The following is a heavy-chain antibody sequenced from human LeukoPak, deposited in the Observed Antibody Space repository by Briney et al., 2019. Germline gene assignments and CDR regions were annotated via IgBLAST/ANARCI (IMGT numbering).Heavy chain of an antibody. CDR2: IYYSGST. V-gene: IGHV4-39*07. CDR1: GGSISTSSYY. D-gene: IGHD2-2*01. Sequence: SETLSLTCTVSGGSISTSSYYWGWIRQPPGKRLECIGNIYYSGSTYYNPSLKSRVTISVDTSKNQFSLKLSSVTAADTAVYYCARTTEGYCSSTSCYGFSYSYYMDVWGKGTTVTISS. CDR3: ARTTEGYCSSTSCYGFSYSYYMDV. J-gene: IGHJ6*03.